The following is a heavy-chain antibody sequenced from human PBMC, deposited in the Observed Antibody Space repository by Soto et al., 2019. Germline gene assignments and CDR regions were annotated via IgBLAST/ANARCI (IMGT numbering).Heavy chain of an antibody. CDR3: VMAVSTKTAPIDY. CDR2: ITPSSGGT. J-gene: IGHJ4*02. Sequence: QVQLVQSGAEVKKPGASVKVSCNASGYTFTSYYLHWLRQARGQGLEWMGTITPSSGGTRYSQRFQERVTMARDTSTDTVYMELGSLRFEDTAVYYCVMAVSTKTAPIDYWGQGTLVTVSP. CDR1: GYTFTSYY. D-gene: IGHD4-17*01. V-gene: IGHV1-46*01.